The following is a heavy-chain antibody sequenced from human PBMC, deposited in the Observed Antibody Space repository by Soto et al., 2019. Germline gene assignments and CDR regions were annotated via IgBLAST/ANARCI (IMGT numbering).Heavy chain of an antibody. V-gene: IGHV4-59*01. CDR2: IYYSGIT. J-gene: IGHJ4*02. CDR3: ARDPYSRSYGRDFDY. Sequence: SETLSLTCTVSGGSFSGSYWNWIRQPPGKGLEWIGYIYYSGITNYNPSLKSRVTISLDTSKNHFSLKLSSVTAADTALYYCARDPYSRSYGRDFDYWGQGALVTVSS. D-gene: IGHD6-6*01. CDR1: GGSFSGSY.